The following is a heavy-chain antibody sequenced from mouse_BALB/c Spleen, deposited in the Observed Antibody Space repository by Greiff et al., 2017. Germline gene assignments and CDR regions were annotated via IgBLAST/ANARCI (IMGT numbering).Heavy chain of an antibody. D-gene: IGHD2-4*01. V-gene: IGHV5-17*02. CDR3: ARSGLISGYFDY. J-gene: IGHJ2*01. CDR1: GFTFSSFG. Sequence: EVKLMESGGGLVQPGGSRKLSCAASGFTFSSFGMHWVRQAPEKGLEWVAYISSGSSTIYYADTVKGRFTISRDNPKNTLFLQMTSLRSEDTAMYYCARSGLISGYFDYWGQGTTLTVSS. CDR2: ISSGSSTI.